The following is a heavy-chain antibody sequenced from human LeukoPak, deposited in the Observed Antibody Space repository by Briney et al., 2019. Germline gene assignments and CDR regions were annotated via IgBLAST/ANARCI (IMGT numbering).Heavy chain of an antibody. CDR3: ATAMRRWFDP. Sequence: PSETLSLTCTVSGGSISSYYWSWIRQPAGKGLEWIGSIYYSGSTYYNPSLKSRVTISVDTSKNQFSLKLSSVTAADTAVYYCATAMRRWFDPWGQGTLVTVSS. D-gene: IGHD5-18*01. CDR2: IYYSGST. CDR1: GGSISSYY. J-gene: IGHJ5*02. V-gene: IGHV4-59*05.